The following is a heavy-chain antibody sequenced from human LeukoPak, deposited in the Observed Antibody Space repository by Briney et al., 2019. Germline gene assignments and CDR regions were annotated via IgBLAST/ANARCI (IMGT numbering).Heavy chain of an antibody. CDR2: ISAYNGNT. CDR3: GRRYYYGSGSYSDY. Sequence: GASVKVSCKASGYAFTSYGISWVRQAPGQGLEWVGWISAYNGNTQYAQKLQGRVTMTTDTSTSTVYMELRSLRSDDTAVYYCGRRYYYGSGSYSDYWGQGTLVTVSS. V-gene: IGHV1-18*01. J-gene: IGHJ4*02. D-gene: IGHD3-10*01. CDR1: GYAFTSYG.